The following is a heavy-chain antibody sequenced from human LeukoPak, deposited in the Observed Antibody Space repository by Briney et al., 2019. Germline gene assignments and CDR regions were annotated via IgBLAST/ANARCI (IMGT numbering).Heavy chain of an antibody. D-gene: IGHD6-19*01. CDR3: ARGLYSSGWVDY. CDR2: MNPNSGNT. Sequence: ASVKVSCKATGYTFTSYDINWVRQATGQGLEWMGWMNPNSGNTGYAQKFQGRVTITRNTSISTAYMELSSLRSEDTAVYYCARGLYSSGWVDYWGQGTLVTVSS. J-gene: IGHJ4*02. V-gene: IGHV1-8*03. CDR1: GYTFTSYD.